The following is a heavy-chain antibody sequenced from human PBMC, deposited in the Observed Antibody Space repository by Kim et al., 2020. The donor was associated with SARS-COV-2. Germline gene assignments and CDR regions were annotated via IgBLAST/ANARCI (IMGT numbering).Heavy chain of an antibody. CDR3: ARSWDV. CDR2: NPKRGDT. Sequence: NPKRGDTNYAQKFQGRVTMTRDTSIRTAYMGLSRLRSDDTAVYYCARSWDVWGQGTTVTVSS. J-gene: IGHJ6*02. V-gene: IGHV1-2*02.